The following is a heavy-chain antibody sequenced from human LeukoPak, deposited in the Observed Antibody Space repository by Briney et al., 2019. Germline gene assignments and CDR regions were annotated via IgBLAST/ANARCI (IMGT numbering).Heavy chain of an antibody. D-gene: IGHD6-19*01. CDR2: NSLNSGSI. Sequence: GGSLRLSCAASGFTFDDYSMHWVRQVPGKVLELVSGNSLNSGSIGYADSVKGRFTICRDNDKNSLYLHMNSLSAEDTALYYCEKGKKITVAGLFDCWGQGTLVTVSS. CDR3: EKGKKITVAGLFDC. J-gene: IGHJ4*02. V-gene: IGHV3-9*01. CDR1: GFTFDDYS.